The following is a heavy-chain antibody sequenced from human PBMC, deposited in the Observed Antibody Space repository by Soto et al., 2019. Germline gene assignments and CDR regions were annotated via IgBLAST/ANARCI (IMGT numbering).Heavy chain of an antibody. CDR1: GFTFSSYA. J-gene: IGHJ4*02. CDR2: ISGSGGGT. Sequence: EVQLLESGGGLVQPGGSLRLSCAASGFTFSSYAMSWVRQAPGMGLEWVSAISGSGGGTYYADSVKGRFTISRDNSKNPLYLQMNSLRAEDTAVYYCAKHYDFWSGYSSPTDYWGQGTLVTVSS. D-gene: IGHD3-3*01. V-gene: IGHV3-23*01. CDR3: AKHYDFWSGYSSPTDY.